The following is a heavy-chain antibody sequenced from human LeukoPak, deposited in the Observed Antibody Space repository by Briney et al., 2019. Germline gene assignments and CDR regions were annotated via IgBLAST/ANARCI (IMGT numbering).Heavy chain of an antibody. V-gene: IGHV1-2*02. CDR2: INPNSGDT. CDR3: ARANFLYCSSTTCLFDY. CDR1: GYTFTDYY. D-gene: IGHD2-2*01. Sequence: ASVQVSCKASGYTFTDYYLHWVRQVPGQGFEWMGWINPNSGDTNYAQKFPGRVTMTRDTSISTAHMEMSRLRSDDTAVYYCARANFLYCSSTTCLFDYWGQGTLVTVSS. J-gene: IGHJ4*02.